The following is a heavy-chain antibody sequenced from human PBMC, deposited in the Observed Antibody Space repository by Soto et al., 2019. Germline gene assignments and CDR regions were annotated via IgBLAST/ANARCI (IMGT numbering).Heavy chain of an antibody. CDR2: IIPIFGTA. CDR1: GGTFSSYA. J-gene: IGHJ5*02. V-gene: IGHV1-69*06. Sequence: QVQLVQSGAEVKKPGSSVKVSCTASGGTFSSYAISWVRQAPGQGLEWMGGIIPIFGTANYAQKFQGRVTITADKSTSTAYMELSSLRSEDTAVYYCARDPNSLDSLTTENWFDPWGQGTLVTVSS. CDR3: ARDPNSLDSLTTENWFDP. D-gene: IGHD3-9*01.